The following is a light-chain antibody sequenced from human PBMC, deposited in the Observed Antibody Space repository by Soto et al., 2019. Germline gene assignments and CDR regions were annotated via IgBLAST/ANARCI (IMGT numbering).Light chain of an antibody. CDR1: QGISSY. CDR2: AAS. V-gene: IGKV1-8*01. CDR3: QQYDSYSYT. Sequence: AIRMTQSPSSFSASTGDRVTITCRASQGISSYLAWYQQKPGKAPKLLIYAASTLQSGVPSRFSGSGSGTEFTLTINSLQPDDFATYYCQQYDSYSYTFGQGTKLEIK. J-gene: IGKJ2*01.